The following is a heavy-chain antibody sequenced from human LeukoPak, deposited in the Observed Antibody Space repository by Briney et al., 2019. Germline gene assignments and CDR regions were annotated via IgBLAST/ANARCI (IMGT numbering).Heavy chain of an antibody. CDR1: GGSISGGGYY. D-gene: IGHD5-18*01. J-gene: IGHJ6*03. Sequence: SETLSLTCTVSGGSISGGGYYWSWIRQHPGKGLEWIGYIYYSGSTYYNPSLKSRVTISVDTSKNQFSLKLSSVTVADTAVYYCARVWSGYSYGYNYYYYMDVWGKGTTVTVSS. CDR2: IYYSGST. CDR3: ARVWSGYSYGYNYYYYMDV. V-gene: IGHV4-31*03.